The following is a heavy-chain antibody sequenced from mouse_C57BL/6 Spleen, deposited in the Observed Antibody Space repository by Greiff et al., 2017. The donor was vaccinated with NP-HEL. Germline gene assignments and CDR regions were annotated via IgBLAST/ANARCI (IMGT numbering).Heavy chain of an antibody. Sequence: EVKLVESGGDLVKPGGSLKLSCAASGFTFSSYGMSWVRQTPDKRLEWVATISSGGSYTYYPDSVKGRFTISRDNAKNTLYLQMSSLKSEDTAMYYCANRITTLVSPFAYWGQGTLVTVSA. CDR2: ISSGGSYT. D-gene: IGHD1-1*01. CDR3: ANRITTLVSPFAY. V-gene: IGHV5-6*01. CDR1: GFTFSSYG. J-gene: IGHJ3*01.